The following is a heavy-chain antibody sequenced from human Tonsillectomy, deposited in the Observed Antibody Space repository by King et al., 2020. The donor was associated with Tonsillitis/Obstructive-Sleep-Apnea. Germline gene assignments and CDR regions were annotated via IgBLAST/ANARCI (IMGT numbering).Heavy chain of an antibody. V-gene: IGHV3-23*04. CDR3: AKARVGTGYGFDS. Sequence: VQLVESGGGLAQPGGSLRISCAASGFTFYSYAMSWGRQAPGTGLEWVSTISGSGDTTDYADSVKGRLTISRDNSKNTLSLQMNGLRVEDTAVYYCAKARVGTGYGFDSWGQGTLVTVSS. D-gene: IGHD3-16*01. CDR2: ISGSGDTT. J-gene: IGHJ4*02. CDR1: GFTFYSYA.